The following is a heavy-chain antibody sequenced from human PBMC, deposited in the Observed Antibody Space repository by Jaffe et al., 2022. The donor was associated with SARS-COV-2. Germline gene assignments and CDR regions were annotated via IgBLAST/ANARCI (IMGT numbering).Heavy chain of an antibody. CDR1: GFTFSSYG. CDR3: AKAQNGDYTLDY. CDR2: ISYDGSNK. V-gene: IGHV3-30*18. D-gene: IGHD4-17*01. J-gene: IGHJ4*02. Sequence: QVQLVESGGGVVQPGRSLRLSCAASGFTFSSYGMHWVRQAPGKGLEWVAVISYDGSNKYYADSVKGRFTISRDNSKNTLYLQMNSLRAEDTAVYYCAKAQNGDYTLDYWGQGTLVTVSS.